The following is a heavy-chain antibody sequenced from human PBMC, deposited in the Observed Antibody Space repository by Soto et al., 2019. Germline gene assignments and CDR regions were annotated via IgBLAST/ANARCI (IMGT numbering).Heavy chain of an antibody. CDR1: GFTFSSYD. J-gene: IGHJ6*02. CDR3: ARGPRNRPSSYYYYGMDV. CDR2: MGTAGDT. Sequence: EVQLVESGGGLVQPGGSLRLSCAASGFTFSSYDMHWVRQATGKGLEWVSAMGTAGDTYYPGSVKGRFTISRENAKNSLYLQMNSLRAGDTAVYYCARGPRNRPSSYYYYGMDVWGQGTTVTVSS. V-gene: IGHV3-13*01. D-gene: IGHD1-1*01.